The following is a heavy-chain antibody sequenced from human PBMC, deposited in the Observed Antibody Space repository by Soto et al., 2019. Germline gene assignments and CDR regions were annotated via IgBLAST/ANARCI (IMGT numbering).Heavy chain of an antibody. CDR1: GGSISSYY. D-gene: IGHD1-26*01. V-gene: IGHV4-59*01. CDR3: ARVSSWYSGSYYFDY. J-gene: IGHJ4*02. CDR2: IYYSGST. Sequence: SETLSLTCTVSGGSISSYYWSWIRQPPGKGLEWIGYIYYSGSTNYNPSLKSRVTVSVDTSKNQFSLKLSSVTAADTAVYYCARVSSWYSGSYYFDYWGQGTLVTVSS.